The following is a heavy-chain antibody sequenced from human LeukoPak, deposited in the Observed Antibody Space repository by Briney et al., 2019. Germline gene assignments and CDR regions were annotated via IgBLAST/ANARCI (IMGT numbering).Heavy chain of an antibody. CDR3: ARGLLQQQLVTPNDLIDY. J-gene: IGHJ4*02. CDR2: INHSGST. V-gene: IGHV4-34*01. CDR1: GGSFSGYY. D-gene: IGHD6-13*01. Sequence: PSETLSLTCAVYGGSFSGYYWSWIRQPPGKGLEWIGEINHSGSTNYNPSLKSRVTISVDTSKNQFSLKLSSVTAADTAVYYCARGLLQQQLVTPNDLIDYWGQGTLVTVSS.